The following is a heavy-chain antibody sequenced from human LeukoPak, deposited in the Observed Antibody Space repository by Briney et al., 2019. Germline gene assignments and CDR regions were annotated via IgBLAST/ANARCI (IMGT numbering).Heavy chain of an antibody. CDR2: IYYSGTT. D-gene: IGHD7-27*01. J-gene: IGHJ4*02. V-gene: IGHV4-59*01. CDR1: GGSISSDY. Sequence: PSETLSLTCTVPGGSISSDYWSWIRQSPGKGLEWIGYIYYSGTTSYNPSLKSRVTISLDTSKNQFSPKLSSVTAADTAVYYCARGANWGSPDYWGQGTLVTVSS. CDR3: ARGANWGSPDY.